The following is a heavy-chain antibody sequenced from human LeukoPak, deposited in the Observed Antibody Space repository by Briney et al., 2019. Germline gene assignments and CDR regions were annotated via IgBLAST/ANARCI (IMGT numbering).Heavy chain of an antibody. J-gene: IGHJ3*02. V-gene: IGHV3-21*01. D-gene: IGHD6-13*01. CDR2: ISIGGSYI. Sequence: GGSLRLSCAASGFTFSGYGMFRVRQAPGKGLEWISSISIGGSYIYYADSVKGRFTISRNNAKNSMYLQMNSLRADDTAVYYCTKSRSSWSDDTFDIWGQGTMVTVSS. CDR3: TKSRSSWSDDTFDI. CDR1: GFTFSGYG.